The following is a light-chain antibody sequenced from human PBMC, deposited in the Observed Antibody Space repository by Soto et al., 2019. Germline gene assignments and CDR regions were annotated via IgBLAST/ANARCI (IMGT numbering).Light chain of an antibody. CDR2: GNS. Sequence: QSVLTQPPSVSGAPGQTITISCTGSSSNIGAGYDVHWYQQLPGTAPKLLIYGNSNRPSGVPDRFSGSKSGSSASLAITGGQAEDDDDYYCRSYDSSLSGSEVFGTGTKLTVL. J-gene: IGLJ1*01. V-gene: IGLV1-40*01. CDR3: RSYDSSLSGSEV. CDR1: SSNIGAGYD.